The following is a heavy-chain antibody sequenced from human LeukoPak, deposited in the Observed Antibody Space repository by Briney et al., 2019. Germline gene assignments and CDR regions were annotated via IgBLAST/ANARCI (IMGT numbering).Heavy chain of an antibody. J-gene: IGHJ6*03. Sequence: SETLSLTCTVSGGSISSFHWSWIRQPPRKGLEWIGYMFANGSTNYNPTLKSRVTLSIDASKSQFSLKLISVTAADTAVYYCARLSQYQLLFYYYYYYMDVWGKGTTVIVSS. CDR3: ARLSQYQLLFYYYYYYMDV. CDR1: GGSISSFH. D-gene: IGHD2-2*01. V-gene: IGHV4-4*08. CDR2: MFANGST.